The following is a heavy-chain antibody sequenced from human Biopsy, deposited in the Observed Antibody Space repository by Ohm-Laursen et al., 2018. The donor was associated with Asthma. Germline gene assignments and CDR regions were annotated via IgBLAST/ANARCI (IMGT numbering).Heavy chain of an antibody. V-gene: IGHV3-23*01. CDR3: AKGYYYGSSGFDY. CDR2: ISGSGGST. J-gene: IGHJ4*02. Sequence: SLRLSCTASGFTFSSYAMSWVRQAPGKGLEWVSAISGSGGSTYYADSVKGRFTISRDNSKNTLYLQMNSLRAEDTAVYYCAKGYYYGSSGFDYWGQGTLVTVSS. D-gene: IGHD3-22*01. CDR1: GFTFSSYA.